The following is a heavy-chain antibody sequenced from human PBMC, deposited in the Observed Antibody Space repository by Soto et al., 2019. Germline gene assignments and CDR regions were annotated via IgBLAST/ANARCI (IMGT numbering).Heavy chain of an antibody. CDR1: GYSFTSFG. V-gene: IGHV1-18*01. CDR3: ATGGAGIAARVI. Sequence: ASVKVSCKASGYSFTSFGVNWVRQAPGQGLEWMGWVNAYNGNTNYAQKFQGRVTMTADTSTSTAYMEVRSLRSDGTAVYYCATGGAGIAARVIWGQGTLVTVSS. J-gene: IGHJ4*02. CDR2: VNAYNGNT. D-gene: IGHD6-6*01.